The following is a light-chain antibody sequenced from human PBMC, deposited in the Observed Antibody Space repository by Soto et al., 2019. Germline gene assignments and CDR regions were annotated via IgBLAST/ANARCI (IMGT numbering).Light chain of an antibody. CDR2: VNSDGRH. J-gene: IGLJ3*02. CDR1: SGHNSYA. CDR3: QTWSTDMRV. Sequence: QSVLTQSPSASASLGASVKLTCTLSSGHNSYAIAWHQQQPEKGPRYLMKVNSDGRHSKGDGIPDRFSGSSSGAERYLTISSLQSEDEADYYCQTWSTDMRVFGGGTKLAVL. V-gene: IGLV4-69*01.